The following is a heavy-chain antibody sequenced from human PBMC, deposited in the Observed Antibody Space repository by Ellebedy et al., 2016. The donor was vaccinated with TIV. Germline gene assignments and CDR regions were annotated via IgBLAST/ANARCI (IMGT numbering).Heavy chain of an antibody. CDR2: VFNGGTF. CDR1: GDSINNNEHY. D-gene: IGHD3-10*01. V-gene: IGHV4-39*01. CDR3: VRHWFHPRFDF. Sequence: SETLSLXCTVSGDSINNNEHYWAWVRQPPGKELEWIGEVFNGGTFYYNPSLQSRVTVSADTSKNRFSLKMISVTAADTAVYYCVRHWFHPRFDFWGQGALVTVSS. J-gene: IGHJ4*02.